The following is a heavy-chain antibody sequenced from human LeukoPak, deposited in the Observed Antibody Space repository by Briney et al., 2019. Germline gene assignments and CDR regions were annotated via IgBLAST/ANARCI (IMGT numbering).Heavy chain of an antibody. J-gene: IGHJ4*02. CDR2: INSGSTYT. CDR3: ASDYGGNSG. CDR1: GFTFSSYM. V-gene: IGHV3-21*01. D-gene: IGHD4-23*01. Sequence: GGSLRLSCAASGFTFSSYMMNWVRQAPGKGLEWVSSINSGSTYTYYTESVKGRFTISRDNAKNSLYLQMNSLRAEDTAVYYCASDYGGNSGWGQGTLVTVSS.